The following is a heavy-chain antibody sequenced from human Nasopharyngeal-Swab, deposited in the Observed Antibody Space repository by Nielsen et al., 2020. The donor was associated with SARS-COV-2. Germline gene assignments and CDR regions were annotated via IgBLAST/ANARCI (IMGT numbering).Heavy chain of an antibody. CDR3: ARDGGTTVDYYDSSGYDY. CDR1: GFTFSSYS. D-gene: IGHD3-22*01. CDR2: ISSSSSYI. V-gene: IGHV3-21*01. Sequence: GESLKISCAASGFTFSSYSMNWVRQAPGKGLEWASSISSSSSYIYYADSVKGRFTISRDNAKNSLYLQMNSLRAEDTAVYYCARDGGTTVDYYDSSGYDYWGQGTLVTVSS. J-gene: IGHJ4*02.